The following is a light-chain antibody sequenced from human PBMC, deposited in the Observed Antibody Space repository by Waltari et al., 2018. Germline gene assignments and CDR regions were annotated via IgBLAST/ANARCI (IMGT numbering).Light chain of an antibody. CDR2: GNK. V-gene: IGLV1-40*01. CDR3: QSYDYSLSAFVV. CDR1: RSTIGAPYD. Sequence: QSVLTRPPSVSGAPGQRVPISCPGSRSTIGAPYDVNWYQKLPGTAPKLLIYGNKYRPSGVPYRFAGAKSDTSAALAITGLQPEDEADYYCQSYDYSLSAFVVVGGGTKLTVL. J-gene: IGLJ2*01.